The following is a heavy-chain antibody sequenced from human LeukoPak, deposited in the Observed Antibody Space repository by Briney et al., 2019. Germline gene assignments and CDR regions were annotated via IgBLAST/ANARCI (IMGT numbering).Heavy chain of an antibody. J-gene: IGHJ3*02. V-gene: IGHV3-21*01. D-gene: IGHD2-15*01. Sequence: PGGSLRLSCAASGFTFSSYSMNWVRQAPGKGLERVSSISSSSSYIYYADSVKGRFTISRDNAKNSLYLQMNSLRAEDTAVYYCASSGYCSGGSCYYAFDIWGQGTMVTVSS. CDR1: GFTFSSYS. CDR2: ISSSSSYI. CDR3: ASSGYCSGGSCYYAFDI.